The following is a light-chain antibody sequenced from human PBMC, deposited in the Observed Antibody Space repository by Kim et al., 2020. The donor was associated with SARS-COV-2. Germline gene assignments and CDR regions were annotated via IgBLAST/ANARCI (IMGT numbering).Light chain of an antibody. V-gene: IGKV3-11*01. Sequence: SSGQGESATRSGSASQRVSSDLAWYQQKPGQAPRLLIYDASNRATGIPARVSGSGSGTDFTLTISSLEPEDFAVYYCQQRSNPFTFGPGTKVDIK. J-gene: IGKJ3*01. CDR1: QRVSSD. CDR3: QQRSNPFT. CDR2: DAS.